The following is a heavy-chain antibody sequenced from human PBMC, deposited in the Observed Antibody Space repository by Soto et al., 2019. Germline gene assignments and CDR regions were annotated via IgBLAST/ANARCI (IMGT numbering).Heavy chain of an antibody. Sequence: GGSLRLSCAASGFTFSSYGMHWVRQAPGKGLEWVAVISYDGSNKYYADSVKGRFTISRDNSKNTLYLQMNSLRAEDTAVYYCAKEISMGQVVPAAMGIYYYYYGMDVRGQGTTVTVSS. D-gene: IGHD2-2*01. V-gene: IGHV3-30*18. J-gene: IGHJ6*02. CDR1: GFTFSSYG. CDR2: ISYDGSNK. CDR3: AKEISMGQVVPAAMGIYYYYYGMDV.